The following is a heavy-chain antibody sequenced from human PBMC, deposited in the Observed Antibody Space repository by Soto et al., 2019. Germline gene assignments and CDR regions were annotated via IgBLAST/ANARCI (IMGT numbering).Heavy chain of an antibody. J-gene: IGHJ6*02. D-gene: IGHD3-3*01. V-gene: IGHV4-30-4*01. Sequence: SETLSLTCTVSGGSISSGDYYWSWIRQPPGKGLEWIGYIYYSGSTYYNPSLKSRVTISVDTSKNQFSLKLSSVTAADTAVYYCARALYYDFWSGYYYGMDVWGQGTTVTVSS. CDR2: IYYSGST. CDR1: GGSISSGDYY. CDR3: ARALYYDFWSGYYYGMDV.